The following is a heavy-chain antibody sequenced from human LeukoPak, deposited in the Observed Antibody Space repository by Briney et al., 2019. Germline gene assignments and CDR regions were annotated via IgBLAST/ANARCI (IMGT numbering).Heavy chain of an antibody. V-gene: IGHV4-39*01. CDR1: GGSIRSNSYY. D-gene: IGHD3-10*01. J-gene: IGHJ5*02. Sequence: PSETLSLTCTVSGGSIRSNSYYWGWIRQPPGKGLEWIGSMFYSGSTYYNPSLKSRVAISVDTSKNQFSLKLSSVTAADTAVYYCARHHVSLWFGDHLDWFDPWGQGTLVTVSS. CDR3: ARHHVSLWFGDHLDWFDP. CDR2: MFYSGST.